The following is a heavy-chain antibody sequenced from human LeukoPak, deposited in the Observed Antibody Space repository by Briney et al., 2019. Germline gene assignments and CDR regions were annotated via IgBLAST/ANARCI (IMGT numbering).Heavy chain of an antibody. Sequence: GGSLRLSCAASGFTFSSYSMNWVRQAPGKGLEWVSSISSSSSYIYYADSVKGRFTISRDNAKNSLYLQMNSLRAEDTAVNYCARIGRDGQFDYWGQGTLVTVSS. CDR3: ARIGRDGQFDY. CDR1: GFTFSSYS. D-gene: IGHD1-26*01. J-gene: IGHJ4*02. CDR2: ISSSSSYI. V-gene: IGHV3-21*01.